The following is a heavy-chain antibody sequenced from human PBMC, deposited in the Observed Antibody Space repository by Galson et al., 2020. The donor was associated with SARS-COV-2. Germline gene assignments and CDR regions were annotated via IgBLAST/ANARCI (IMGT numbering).Heavy chain of an antibody. CDR2: IYYSGST. Sequence: SETLSLTCTVPGDSFNNYYWNWIRQPPGKELEWIAYIYYSGSTNYSPSLKSRVTISVDTSKNQFSLKLSSVTAADTAVYYCARRNVATYYFDYWGQGTLVTVSS. J-gene: IGHJ4*02. CDR1: GDSFNNYY. CDR3: ARRNVATYYFDY. V-gene: IGHV4-59*08. D-gene: IGHD1-1*01.